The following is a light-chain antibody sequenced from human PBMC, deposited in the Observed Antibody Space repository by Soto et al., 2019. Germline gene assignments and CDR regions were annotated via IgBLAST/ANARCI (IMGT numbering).Light chain of an antibody. J-gene: IGKJ1*01. CDR2: AAS. CDR1: QSVSSIY. V-gene: IGKV3-20*01. CDR3: QQYASSQT. Sequence: EIVLTQSPGTLSLSPGERATLSCRASQSVSSIYLARYQQKPGQAPRLLIYAASSRATGIPDRISGSGSGTEFTLTISRLEPEDFAVYYCQQYASSQTFGQGTKVEIK.